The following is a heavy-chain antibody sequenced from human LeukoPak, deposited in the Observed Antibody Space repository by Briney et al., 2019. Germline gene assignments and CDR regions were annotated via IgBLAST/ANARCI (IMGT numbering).Heavy chain of an antibody. CDR2: IYYSGST. J-gene: IGHJ3*02. CDR3: ARDPGPEDAFDI. CDR1: GGSISSHY. V-gene: IGHV4-59*11. Sequence: PSETLSLTCTVSGGSISSHYWSWIRQAPGKGLEWIGYIYYSGSTNYNPSLKSRVTISVDTSKNQFSLKLSSVTAADTAVYYCARDPGPEDAFDIWGQGTMVTVSS.